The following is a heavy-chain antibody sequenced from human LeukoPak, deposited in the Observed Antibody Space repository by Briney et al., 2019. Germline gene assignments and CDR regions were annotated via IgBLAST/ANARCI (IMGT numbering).Heavy chain of an antibody. CDR2: ISSSGSTI. CDR1: GFTFSNYE. J-gene: IGHJ4*02. D-gene: IGHD3-22*01. Sequence: PGGSLRLSCAASGFTFSNYEMNWVRQAPGKGLEWVSYISSSGSTIYYADSVKGRFTISRDNAKNSLYLQMNSLRAEDTAVYYCARGRYYDSSGYYLGISYWGQGTLVTVSS. V-gene: IGHV3-48*03. CDR3: ARGRYYDSSGYYLGISY.